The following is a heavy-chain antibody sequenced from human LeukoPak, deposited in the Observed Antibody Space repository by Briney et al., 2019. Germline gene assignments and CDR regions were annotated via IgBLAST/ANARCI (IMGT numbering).Heavy chain of an antibody. J-gene: IGHJ6*02. CDR2: IYYSGST. V-gene: IGHV4-59*01. CDR3: AREGYSIEHYYYYGMDV. Sequence: SETLSLTCTVSGGSISSYYWSWIRQPPGKGLEWIGYIYYSGSTYYNPSLKSRVTISVDTSKNQFSLKLSSVTAADTAVYYCAREGYSIEHYYYYGMDVWDQGTTVTVSS. CDR1: GGSISSYY. D-gene: IGHD5-18*01.